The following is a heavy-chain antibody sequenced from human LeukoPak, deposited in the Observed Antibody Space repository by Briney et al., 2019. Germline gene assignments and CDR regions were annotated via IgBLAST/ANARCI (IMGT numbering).Heavy chain of an antibody. CDR1: GFSFSSYS. Sequence: GGSLRLSCSASGFSFSSYSMDWVRQAPGKGLEWAAYISSNGDVTHYADSVKGRSTISRDNAKNLLYLQMNSLRAEDTAVYYCARLFGSDGYWGQGTLVTISS. CDR3: ARLFGSDGY. J-gene: IGHJ4*02. CDR2: ISSNGDVT. V-gene: IGHV3-48*01. D-gene: IGHD2-21*01.